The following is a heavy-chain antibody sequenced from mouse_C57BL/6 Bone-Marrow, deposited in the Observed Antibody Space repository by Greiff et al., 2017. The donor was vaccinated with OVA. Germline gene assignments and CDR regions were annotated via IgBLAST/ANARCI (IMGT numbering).Heavy chain of an antibody. Sequence: EVQLQESGPGLVKPSQSLSLTCSVTGYSITSGYYWNWIRQFPGNKLEWMGYISYDGSNNYNPSLKNRISITRDTSKNQFFLKLNSVTTEDTATYYCARARDFDYWGQGTTLTVSS. V-gene: IGHV3-6*01. J-gene: IGHJ2*01. CDR3: ARARDFDY. CDR1: GYSITSGYY. CDR2: ISYDGSN.